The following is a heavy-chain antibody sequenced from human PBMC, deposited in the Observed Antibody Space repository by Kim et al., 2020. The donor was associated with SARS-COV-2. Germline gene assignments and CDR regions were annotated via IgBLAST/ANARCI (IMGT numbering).Heavy chain of an antibody. CDR3: ARGPIQLDYYYYYGMDV. J-gene: IGHJ6*02. D-gene: IGHD5-18*01. V-gene: IGHV4-61*02. CDR2: IYTSGST. Sequence: SETLSLTCTVSGGSISSGSYYWSWIRQPAGKGLEWIGRIYTSGSTNYNPSLKSRVTISVDTSKNQFSLKLSSVTAADTAVYYCARGPIQLDYYYYYGMDVWGQGTTVTVSS. CDR1: GGSISSGSYY.